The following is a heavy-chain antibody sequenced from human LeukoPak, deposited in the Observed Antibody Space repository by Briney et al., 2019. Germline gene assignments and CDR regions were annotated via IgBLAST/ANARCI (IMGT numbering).Heavy chain of an antibody. CDR2: ISGSGGST. Sequence: GGSLRLSCAASGFTFSSYAMSWVRQAPGKGLEWVSAISGSGGSTYYADSVKGRFTISRDNSKNTLYLQMNSLRAEDTAVYYYAKLVSYDYVWGSYRFFDYWGQGTLVTVSS. J-gene: IGHJ4*02. CDR1: GFTFSSYA. CDR3: AKLVSYDYVWGSYRFFDY. D-gene: IGHD3-16*02. V-gene: IGHV3-23*01.